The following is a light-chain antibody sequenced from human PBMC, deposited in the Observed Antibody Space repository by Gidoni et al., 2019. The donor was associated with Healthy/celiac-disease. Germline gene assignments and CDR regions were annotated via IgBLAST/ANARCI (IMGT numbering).Light chain of an antibody. CDR2: GAS. CDR1: QSVSSRY. CDR3: QQYGSSPPAT. J-gene: IGKJ4*01. V-gene: IGKV3-20*01. Sequence: EIVLTQSPGTLSLSPGERATLSCRASQSVSSRYLAWYQQKPGQAPRLLFYGASSRATGIPDRFSCSGSGTDFTLTISRLEPEDCAVYYCQQYGSSPPATFGGGTKVEIK.